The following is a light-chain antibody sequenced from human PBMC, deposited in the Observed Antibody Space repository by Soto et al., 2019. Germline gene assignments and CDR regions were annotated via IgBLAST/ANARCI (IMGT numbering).Light chain of an antibody. CDR2: GAS. CDR3: QQYNKWPGT. V-gene: IGKV3-15*01. J-gene: IGKJ1*01. Sequence: EIVMTQSPATLSVSPGERATLSCRASQSVSSNLAWYQKKPGQAPRLLIEGASSRATGTPARFSGSGSGTEFTLTISSLQSEDFAVYYCQQYNKWPGTFGQGTKVDIK. CDR1: QSVSSN.